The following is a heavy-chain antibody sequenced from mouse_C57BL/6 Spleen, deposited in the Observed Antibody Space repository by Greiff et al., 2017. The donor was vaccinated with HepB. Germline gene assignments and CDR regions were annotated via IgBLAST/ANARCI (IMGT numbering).Heavy chain of an antibody. Sequence: VQLQQSGPELVKPGASVKISCKASGYTFTDYYMNWVKQSHGKSLEWIGDINPNNGGTSYNQKFKGKATLTVDKSSSTAYMELRSLTSEHSAVYYCARSITTVVAHFDYWGQGTTLTVSS. CDR1: GYTFTDYY. CDR2: INPNNGGT. D-gene: IGHD1-1*01. CDR3: ARSITTVVAHFDY. J-gene: IGHJ2*01. V-gene: IGHV1-26*01.